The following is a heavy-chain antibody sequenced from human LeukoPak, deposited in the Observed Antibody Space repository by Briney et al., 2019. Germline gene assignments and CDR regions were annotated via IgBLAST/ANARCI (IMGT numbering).Heavy chain of an antibody. CDR3: ASQSGYSSGWTAWGAFDI. J-gene: IGHJ3*02. CDR2: IYYSGST. D-gene: IGHD6-19*01. V-gene: IGHV4-59*01. Sequence: SETLSLTCTVSGGSISSYYWSWIRQPPGKGLEWIGYIYYSGSTNYNPSLKSRVTISVDTSRNQFSLKLSSVTAADTAVYYCASQSGYSSGWTAWGAFDIWGQGTMVTVSS. CDR1: GGSISSYY.